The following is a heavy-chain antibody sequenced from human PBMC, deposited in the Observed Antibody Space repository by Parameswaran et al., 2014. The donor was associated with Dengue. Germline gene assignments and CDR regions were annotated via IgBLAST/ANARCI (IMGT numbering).Heavy chain of an antibody. CDR3: ARGTPGVRAFDI. CDR2: INHSGST. D-gene: IGHD2-2*01. J-gene: IGHJ3*02. Sequence: WIRQPPGKGLEWIGEINHSGSTNYNPSLKSRVTISVDTSKNQFSLKLSSVTAADTAVYYCARGTPGVRAFDIWGQGTMVTVSS. V-gene: IGHV4-34*01.